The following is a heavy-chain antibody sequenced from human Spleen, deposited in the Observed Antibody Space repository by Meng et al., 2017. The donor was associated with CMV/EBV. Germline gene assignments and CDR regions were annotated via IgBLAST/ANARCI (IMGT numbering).Heavy chain of an antibody. D-gene: IGHD2-2*03. CDR2: ISYDRSNK. CDR1: RFTFSGYT. CDR3: ARETGYCSSTSCSRPPMDV. V-gene: IGHV3-30-3*01. J-gene: IGHJ6*02. Sequence: GESLKISCAASRFTFSGYTMHWVRQAPGKGLEWVAVISYDRSNKYYADSVKGRFTISRDNAKNSLYLQMNSLRAEDTAVYYCARETGYCSSTSCSRPPMDVWGQGTTVTVSS.